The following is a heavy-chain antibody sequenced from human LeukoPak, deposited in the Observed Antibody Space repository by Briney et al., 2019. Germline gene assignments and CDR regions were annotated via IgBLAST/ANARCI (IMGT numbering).Heavy chain of an antibody. D-gene: IGHD6-25*01. Sequence: ASVKVSCKASGYTFTIYGISWVRQAPGQGLEWMGWISTYNGDTKYAQKLQGRVTMTRDTSTNTAYMELRSLRSDDTAVYYCARDPSNTSGRYIFFDFWGQGTLVAVSS. CDR3: ARDPSNTSGRYIFFDF. V-gene: IGHV1-18*01. CDR2: ISTYNGDT. J-gene: IGHJ4*02. CDR1: GYTFTIYG.